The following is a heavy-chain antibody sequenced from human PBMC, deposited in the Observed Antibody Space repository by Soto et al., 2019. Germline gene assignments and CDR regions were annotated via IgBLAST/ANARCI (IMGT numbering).Heavy chain of an antibody. CDR3: ARSQVCGGDCTYGMDV. Sequence: QVQLVESGGGVVQPGRSLRLSCAASGFTFSSYGMHWVRQAPGKGLEWVAVIWYDGSNKYYADSVKGRFTISRDNSKSTLYLQMNSLRAEDTAVYYCARSQVCGGDCTYGMDVWGQGTTVTVSS. J-gene: IGHJ6*02. CDR1: GFTFSSYG. V-gene: IGHV3-33*01. CDR2: IWYDGSNK. D-gene: IGHD2-21*02.